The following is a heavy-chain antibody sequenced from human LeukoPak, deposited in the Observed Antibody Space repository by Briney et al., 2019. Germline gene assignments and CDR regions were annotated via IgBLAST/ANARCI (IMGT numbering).Heavy chain of an antibody. J-gene: IGHJ3*02. V-gene: IGHV1-2*02. CDR3: ARSFNWNDPLNDAFDI. CDR2: INPYSGGT. D-gene: IGHD1-1*01. Sequence: ASVKVSCKASGFTFSAYYMHWVRQAPGQGPEWMGWINPYSGGTKYAQRFQGRVTMTLDTSISTAYMELIGLRSDDTAVYFCARSFNWNDPLNDAFDIWGQGTMVTVSS. CDR1: GFTFSAYY.